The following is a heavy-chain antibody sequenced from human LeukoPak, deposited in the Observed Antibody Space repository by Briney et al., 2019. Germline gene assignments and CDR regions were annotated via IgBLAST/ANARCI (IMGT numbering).Heavy chain of an antibody. Sequence: GGSLRLTCTASGFTFNSYSLNWVRQAPGAGLEWVSFISASSSVRYYADSVKGRFTISRDNAKNSLYLQMSSLRAEDTAVYYCARDRGGSYSEIDYWGQGTLVTVSS. CDR2: ISASSSVR. CDR1: GFTFNSYS. J-gene: IGHJ4*02. D-gene: IGHD1-26*01. V-gene: IGHV3-48*04. CDR3: ARDRGGSYSEIDY.